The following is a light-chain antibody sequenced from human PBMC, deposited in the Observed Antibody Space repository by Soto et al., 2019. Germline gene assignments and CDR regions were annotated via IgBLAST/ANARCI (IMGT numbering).Light chain of an antibody. V-gene: IGKV3-20*01. Sequence: EIVLTQSPGSLSLSPGERATLSCRASQSVDSTFFAWYQKKPGQAPRLLMYSVSKRATGIPDRFSGSGSGTDFTLTISRLEPEDFAVYYCQQYISSVTFGQGTRVEI. CDR3: QQYISSVT. CDR2: SVS. J-gene: IGKJ1*01. CDR1: QSVDSTF.